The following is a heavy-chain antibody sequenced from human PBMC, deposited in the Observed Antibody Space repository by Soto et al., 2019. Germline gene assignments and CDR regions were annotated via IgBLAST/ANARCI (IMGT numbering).Heavy chain of an antibody. D-gene: IGHD2-2*01. Sequence: KTSETLSLTCGVSGESISSANWWHWVRQPPGKRLEWIGEILHSGTANYNPSLNNRVAISVDKSKNQFSLKLNYVTAADTAVYYCARVRQGCSATSCYLDPWGQGTLVTVSS. CDR1: GESISSANW. CDR2: ILHSGTA. CDR3: ARVRQGCSATSCYLDP. J-gene: IGHJ5*02. V-gene: IGHV4-4*02.